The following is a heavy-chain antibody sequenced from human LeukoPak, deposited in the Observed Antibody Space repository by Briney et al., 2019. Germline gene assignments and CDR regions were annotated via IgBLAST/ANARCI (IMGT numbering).Heavy chain of an antibody. V-gene: IGHV4-34*01. CDR1: GGSFSGHY. CDR3: ARDGTIPGSYYFDY. Sequence: PSGTLSLTCAVYGGSFSGHYWSWIRQPPGKGLEWIGEINHSGSTNYNPSLKSRVTISVDTSKNQFSLKLSPVTAADTAVYYCARDGTIPGSYYFDYWGQGTLVTVSS. D-gene: IGHD2-21*01. CDR2: INHSGST. J-gene: IGHJ4*02.